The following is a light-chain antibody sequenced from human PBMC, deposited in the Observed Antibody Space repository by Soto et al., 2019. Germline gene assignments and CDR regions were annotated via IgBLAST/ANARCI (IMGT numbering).Light chain of an antibody. CDR2: DPS. Sequence: ELVLTQSPATLSLSPGERATLSCRASQRVSSYLAWYQQKPGQAPRLLIYDPSNSATGIPDRFSGSVSGTDFTLTISSLEPEDFAVYYGPQRSNLPPTFGGGTKVELK. CDR1: QRVSSY. CDR3: PQRSNLPPT. J-gene: IGKJ4*01. V-gene: IGKV3-11*01.